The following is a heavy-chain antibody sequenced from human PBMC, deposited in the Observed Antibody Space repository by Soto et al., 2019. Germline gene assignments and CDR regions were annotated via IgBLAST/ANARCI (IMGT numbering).Heavy chain of an antibody. J-gene: IGHJ6*01. Sequence: QVQLVQSGDEVKKPGASVKVSCKASGYIFVNYGIAWVRQAPGQGLEWMGWISPYTGNTRSASKVQGRVTMTTDTSTSTAYMDLGSLTSDDTAVYYCVMVDNYVTPTPQDVWGHGTTVTVSS. CDR1: GYIFVNYG. CDR3: VMVDNYVTPTPQDV. V-gene: IGHV1-18*01. CDR2: ISPYTGNT. D-gene: IGHD3-16*01.